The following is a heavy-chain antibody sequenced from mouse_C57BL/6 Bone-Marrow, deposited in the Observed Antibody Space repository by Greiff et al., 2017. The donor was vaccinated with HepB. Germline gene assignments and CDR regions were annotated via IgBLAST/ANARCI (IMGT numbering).Heavy chain of an antibody. D-gene: IGHD4-1*01. CDR1: GYSFTGYY. Sequence: VPLMASGPALVKPGASVPISCKASGYSFTGYYMTWVKPSPEKSLEWIGEINPSTGGTTYNQKFKAKATLTVDKSSSTAYMQLKSLTSEDSAVYYCARGGGNWDWYFDVWGTGTTVTVSS. CDR3: ARGGGNWDWYFDV. J-gene: IGHJ1*03. CDR2: INPSTGGT. V-gene: IGHV1-42*01.